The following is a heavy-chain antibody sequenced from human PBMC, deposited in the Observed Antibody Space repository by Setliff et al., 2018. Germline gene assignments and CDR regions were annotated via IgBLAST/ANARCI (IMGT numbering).Heavy chain of an antibody. Sequence: PGGSLRLSCAASGFTFSSYTMNWVRQAPGQGLEWVSSIDSSSTWIYYADSVKGRFTISRDNAKNSLYLQMNSLRAEDTATYYCARDDVRGYYMDVWGKGTTVTVSS. CDR2: IDSSSTWI. J-gene: IGHJ6*03. D-gene: IGHD3-10*02. CDR1: GFTFSSYT. V-gene: IGHV3-21*01. CDR3: ARDDVRGYYMDV.